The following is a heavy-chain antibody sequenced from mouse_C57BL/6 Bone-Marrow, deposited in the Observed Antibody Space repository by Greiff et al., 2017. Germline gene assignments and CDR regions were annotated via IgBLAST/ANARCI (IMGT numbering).Heavy chain of an antibody. CDR1: GYTFTSYW. CDR2: IDPSDSYT. D-gene: IGHD2-5*01. J-gene: IGHJ2*01. V-gene: IGHV1-59*01. CDR3: AIYYSNLDY. Sequence: QVQLQQSGAELVRPGTSVKLSCKASGYTFTSYWMHWVKQRPGQGLEWIGVIDPSDSYTNYNQKFKGKATLTVDTSSSTAYMQLSSLTSEDSAVYCCAIYYSNLDYWGQGTTLTVSS.